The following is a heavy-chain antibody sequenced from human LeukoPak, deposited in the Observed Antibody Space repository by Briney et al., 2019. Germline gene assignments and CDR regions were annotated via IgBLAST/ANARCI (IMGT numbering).Heavy chain of an antibody. CDR2: INPDSGGT. J-gene: IGHJ4*02. Sequence: ASVKVSCKASGNTFIGYYMHWVRQAPGQGVEWMGWINPDSGGTNYAQQFQGRVTMTRDTSISTAYMDLSRLTSDDTGVYYCARRMAESYYDSSGYPSSGYWGQGTLVTVSS. D-gene: IGHD3-22*01. V-gene: IGHV1-2*02. CDR3: ARRMAESYYDSSGYPSSGY. CDR1: GNTFIGYY.